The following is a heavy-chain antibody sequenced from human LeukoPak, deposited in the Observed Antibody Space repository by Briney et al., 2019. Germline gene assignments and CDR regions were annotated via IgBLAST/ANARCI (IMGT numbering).Heavy chain of an antibody. V-gene: IGHV3-30*02. CDR2: IRNDGSNE. CDR3: SKGQWLVEQTFDY. D-gene: IGHD6-19*01. CDR1: GFSFSVYA. Sequence: GGSLRLSCAASGFSFSVYAMHWVRQAQGKGLEWVAFIRNDGSNENYADPVKGRFTISRDNSKNTLYLQMNSLRAEDTAVYYCSKGQWLVEQTFDYWGQGTLVTVSS. J-gene: IGHJ4*02.